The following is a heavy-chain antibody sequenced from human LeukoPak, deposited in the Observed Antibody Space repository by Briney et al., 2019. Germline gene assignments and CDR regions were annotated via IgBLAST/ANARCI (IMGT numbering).Heavy chain of an antibody. V-gene: IGHV4-59*08. CDR3: ARYLAAGYFDL. Sequence: ETLSLTCTVSGGSISSYHWIWIRPPPGKGLEWIGYIHYTGSTNYNPSLKSRVTISVDTSKNQFSLKLSSVTAADTAVYYCARYLAAGYFDLWGRGTLVTVSS. CDR1: GGSISSYH. D-gene: IGHD6-25*01. J-gene: IGHJ2*01. CDR2: IHYTGST.